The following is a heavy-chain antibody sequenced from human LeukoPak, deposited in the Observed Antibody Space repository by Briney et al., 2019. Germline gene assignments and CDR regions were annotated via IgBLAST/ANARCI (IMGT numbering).Heavy chain of an antibody. J-gene: IGHJ4*02. CDR1: GYSFTSYW. Sequence: GESLKISCKGSGYSFTSYWIGWVRQMPGKGLEWMGIIYPGDPDTRYSPSFQGQVTISADKSISTAYLQWSSLKASDTAMYYCARQVDSSGYYRNFDYWGQGTLVTVSS. D-gene: IGHD3-22*01. CDR3: ARQVDSSGYYRNFDY. CDR2: IYPGDPDT. V-gene: IGHV5-51*01.